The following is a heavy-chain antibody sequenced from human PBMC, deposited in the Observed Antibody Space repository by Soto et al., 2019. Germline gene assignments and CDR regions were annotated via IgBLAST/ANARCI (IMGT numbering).Heavy chain of an antibody. Sequence: ASVKVSCKASGYTFTSYDINWVRQATGQGLEWMGWMNPNSGNTGYAQKFQGRVTMTRDTSISTAYMELSGLGFEDTAVYYCAREGYYYDYWGQGTQVTVSS. D-gene: IGHD3-22*01. CDR1: GYTFTSYD. J-gene: IGHJ4*02. CDR3: AREGYYYDY. V-gene: IGHV1-8*01. CDR2: MNPNSGNT.